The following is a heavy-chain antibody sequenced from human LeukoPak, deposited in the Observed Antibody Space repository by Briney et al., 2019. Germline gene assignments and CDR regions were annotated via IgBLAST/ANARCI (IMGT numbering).Heavy chain of an antibody. D-gene: IGHD1-26*01. CDR2: ISSSSSTI. Sequence: QTGGSLRLSCAASGFTFSSYSMNWVRQAPGKGLEWVSYISSSSSTIYYADSVKGRFTISRDNAKNSLYLQMNSLRAEDTAVYYCARDEMGATNNFDYWGQGTLVTVSS. CDR3: ARDEMGATNNFDY. V-gene: IGHV3-48*04. CDR1: GFTFSSYS. J-gene: IGHJ4*02.